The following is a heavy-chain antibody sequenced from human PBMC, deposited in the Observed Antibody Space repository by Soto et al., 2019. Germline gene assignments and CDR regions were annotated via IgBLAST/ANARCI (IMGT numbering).Heavy chain of an antibody. CDR3: AKVRPGFDY. CDR2: IGGSGGST. CDR1: GFTFSSYA. Sequence: GGSLRLSCAASGFTFSSYAMTWVRQAPGKGLEWVSIIGGSGGSTYYADSVRGRFTISRDNSKNTLYLQMNSLRAEDTAVYYCAKVRPGFDYWGQGTLVTVSS. V-gene: IGHV3-23*01. J-gene: IGHJ4*02.